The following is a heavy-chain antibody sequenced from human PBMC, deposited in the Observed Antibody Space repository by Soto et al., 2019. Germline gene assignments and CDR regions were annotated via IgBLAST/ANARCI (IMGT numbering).Heavy chain of an antibody. D-gene: IGHD2-2*01. V-gene: IGHV1-46*03. J-gene: IGHJ3*02. CDR3: ARAGYCSSTSCYEYSSSGQVGAFDI. CDR1: GYTFTCYY. CDR2: INPSGGST. Sequence: ASVKVSCKASGYTFTCYYMHWVRQAPGQGLEWMGIINPSGGSTSYAQKFQGRVTMTRDTSTSTVYMELSSLRSEDTAVYYCARAGYCSSTSCYEYSSSGQVGAFDIWGQGTMVTVSS.